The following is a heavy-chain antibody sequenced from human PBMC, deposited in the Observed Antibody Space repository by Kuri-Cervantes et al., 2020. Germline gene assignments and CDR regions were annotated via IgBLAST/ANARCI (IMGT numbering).Heavy chain of an antibody. CDR2: INPKTGDT. J-gene: IGHJ4*02. CDR1: GYSFTDYH. D-gene: IGHD5-18*01. V-gene: IGHV1-2*02. CDR3: ARETYTYGKHLDF. Sequence: ASVKVSCKASGYSFTDYHIHWVRQAPGQGLEWMGWINPKTGDTNYAQTFQGRVTVTRDTSITTAYMEPSRLRSDDTAMYYCARETYTYGKHLDFWGQGTLVTVSS.